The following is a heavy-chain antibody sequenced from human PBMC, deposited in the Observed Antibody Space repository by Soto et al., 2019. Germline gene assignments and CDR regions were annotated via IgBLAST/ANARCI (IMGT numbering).Heavy chain of an antibody. D-gene: IGHD3-22*01. J-gene: IGHJ4*02. CDR2: ISGSSSYT. CDR3: ARGIYYYDSSNYLGY. CDR1: GFTFSDYY. Sequence: QVQLVESGGGLVKPGGSLRLSCAASGFTFSDYYMSWIRQAPGKGLEWVSYISGSSSYTNYADSVKGRFTISRDNAKNSLYLQMNSLRAEDTAVYYCARGIYYYDSSNYLGYWGQGTLVTVSS. V-gene: IGHV3-11*05.